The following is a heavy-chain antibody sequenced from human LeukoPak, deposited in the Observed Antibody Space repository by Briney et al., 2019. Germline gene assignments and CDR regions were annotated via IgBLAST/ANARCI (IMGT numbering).Heavy chain of an antibody. Sequence: PGGSLRLSCAASGFTVSSNYMSWVRQAPGKGLEWVSVIYSGGSTYYADFVKGRFTISRDNSKNTLYLKMNSLRAEDTAVDYGARKARNQDYWGQGTLVTVSS. D-gene: IGHD6-6*01. J-gene: IGHJ4*02. CDR2: IYSGGST. CDR1: GFTVSSNY. CDR3: ARKARNQDY. V-gene: IGHV3-66*01.